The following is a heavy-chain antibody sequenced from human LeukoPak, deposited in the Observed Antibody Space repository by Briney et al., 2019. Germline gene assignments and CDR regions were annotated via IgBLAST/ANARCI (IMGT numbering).Heavy chain of an antibody. V-gene: IGHV3-30*02. CDR1: GFTFSGHG. D-gene: IGHD3/OR15-3a*01. J-gene: IGHJ4*02. CDR2: IRSDGSSN. Sequence: GGSLRLSCAASGFTFSGHGMHWVRQAPGKGLEWMTFIRSDGSSNYYGDSVKGRFTLSRDNFKNTLSLQMNSLRAEDTAVYYCVRDRDWGFDYWGQGTLVTVSS. CDR3: VRDRDWGFDY.